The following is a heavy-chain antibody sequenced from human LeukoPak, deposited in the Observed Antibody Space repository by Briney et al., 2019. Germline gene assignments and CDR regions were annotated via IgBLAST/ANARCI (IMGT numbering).Heavy chain of an antibody. CDR2: IYTSGST. Sequence: TLSLTCTVSGGSISSGSYYWSWIRQPAGKGLEWIGRIYTSGSTNYNPSLKSRVTISVDTSKNQFSLKLSSVTAADTAVYYCARETVEMATIIWGQGTLVTVSS. CDR3: ARETVEMATII. V-gene: IGHV4-61*02. CDR1: GGSISSGSYY. J-gene: IGHJ4*02. D-gene: IGHD5-24*01.